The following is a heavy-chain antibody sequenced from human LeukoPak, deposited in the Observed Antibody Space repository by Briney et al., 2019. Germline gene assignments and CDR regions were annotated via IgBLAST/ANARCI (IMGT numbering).Heavy chain of an antibody. Sequence: ASVKVSCKASAYTFTSHGISWVRQAPGQGLEWMGWIYPYSGDTKFAQKFQGRVTMTRDTSISTAYMELSRLTSDDTAVYYCARDGDAVMVDFDYWGQGTLVTVSS. D-gene: IGHD5-18*01. CDR3: ARDGDAVMVDFDY. CDR1: AYTFTSHG. V-gene: IGHV1-2*02. CDR2: IYPYSGDT. J-gene: IGHJ4*02.